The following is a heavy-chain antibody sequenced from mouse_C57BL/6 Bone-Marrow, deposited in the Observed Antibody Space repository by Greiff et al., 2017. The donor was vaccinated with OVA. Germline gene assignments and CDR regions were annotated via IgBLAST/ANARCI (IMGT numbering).Heavy chain of an antibody. V-gene: IGHV1-54*01. CDR2: INPGSGGT. D-gene: IGHD1-1*01. Sequence: QVHVKQSGAELVRPGTSVKVSCKASGYAFTNYLIEWVKQRPGQGLEWIGVINPGSGGTTYNEKFKGKATLTADKSSSTAYMQLSSLTSEDSAVYCCARWATVVATDYWGQGTTLTVSS. J-gene: IGHJ2*01. CDR3: ARWATVVATDY. CDR1: GYAFTNYL.